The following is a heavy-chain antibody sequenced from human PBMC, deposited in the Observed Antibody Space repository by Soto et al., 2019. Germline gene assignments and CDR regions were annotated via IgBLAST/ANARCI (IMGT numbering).Heavy chain of an antibody. CDR1: GGSISSYY. D-gene: IGHD2-2*01. V-gene: IGHV4-59*12. CDR3: ARERWDCSSTSCYAWFDP. J-gene: IGHJ5*02. CDR2: IYYSGST. Sequence: SETLSLTCTVSGGSISSYYWIWMRQPPGKGLEWIGFIYYSGSTTYNPSLKSRVTISLDTPKNQFSLKLSSVTAADTAVYYCARERWDCSSTSCYAWFDPWGQGTLVTVSS.